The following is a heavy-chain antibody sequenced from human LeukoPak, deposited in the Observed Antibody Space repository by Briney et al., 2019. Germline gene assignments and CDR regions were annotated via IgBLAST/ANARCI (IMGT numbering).Heavy chain of an antibody. J-gene: IGHJ5*02. D-gene: IGHD6-19*01. CDR1: GGSISSYY. V-gene: IGHV4-4*07. CDR2: IYTSGST. CDR3: ARDESKYSSGWYWFDP. Sequence: SETLSLTCTVSGGSISSYYWSWIRQPAGKGLEWIGRIYTSGSTNYNPSLKSRVTISVDKSKNQFSLKLSSVTAAGTAVYYCARDESKYSSGWYWFDPWGQGTLVTVSS.